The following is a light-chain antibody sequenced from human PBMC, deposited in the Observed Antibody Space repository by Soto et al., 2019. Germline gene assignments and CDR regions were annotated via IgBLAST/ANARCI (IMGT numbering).Light chain of an antibody. V-gene: IGKV2-30*01. CDR2: KVS. CDR3: MRGTHWPPN. CDR1: QSLVYSDGNTY. Sequence: DVVMTQSSLSLPVTLGQPASISCKSNQSLVYSDGNTYLNWFQQRPGKSPSRLIYKVSNRDSGVPEKFSGSRSGTDFTLKISRVEAEDVGVYYCMRGTHWPPNFGPGTKVH. J-gene: IGKJ3*01.